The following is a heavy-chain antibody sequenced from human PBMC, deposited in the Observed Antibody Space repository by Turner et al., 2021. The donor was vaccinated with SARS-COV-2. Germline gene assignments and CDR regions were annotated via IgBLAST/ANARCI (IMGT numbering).Heavy chain of an antibody. V-gene: IGHV3-21*01. D-gene: IGHD3-22*01. CDR2: ISSSSSYI. CDR1: GFTFSSYN. CDR3: ARDLNAYYYDSSGLDY. Sequence: EVQLVESGGGLVKPGGSLRPPCAAPGFTFSSYNMNWVRQAPGKGLEWVSSISSSSSYIYYADSVKGRFTISRDNAKNSLYLQMNSLRAEDTAVYYCARDLNAYYYDSSGLDYWGQGTLVTVSS. J-gene: IGHJ4*02.